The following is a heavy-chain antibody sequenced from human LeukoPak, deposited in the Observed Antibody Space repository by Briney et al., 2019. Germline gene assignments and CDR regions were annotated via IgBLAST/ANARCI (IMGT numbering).Heavy chain of an antibody. CDR2: IYYSGSN. CDR1: GGSISSGGYY. CDR3: ARYHLQPGSSDAFDI. J-gene: IGHJ3*02. Sequence: PSQTLTLTCTVSGGSISSGGYYWSWIRQHPGKGLEVIRYIYYSGSNYYTPSLKSRIIMSVDTSKNQISLRLSSVTAADTAVYYWARYHLQPGSSDAFDIWGQGTMVTVSS. D-gene: IGHD6-13*01. V-gene: IGHV4-31*03.